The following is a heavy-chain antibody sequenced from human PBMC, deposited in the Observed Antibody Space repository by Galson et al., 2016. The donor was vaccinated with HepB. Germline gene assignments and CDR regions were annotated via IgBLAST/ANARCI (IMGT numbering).Heavy chain of an antibody. V-gene: IGHV3-30*18. D-gene: IGHD5-18*01. J-gene: IGHJ4*02. CDR3: AKDKFGYIRKVLES. CDR2: ISYDGNKK. Sequence: SLRLSCAASGFPFPSFGMHWVRQAPGKGPEWLAVISYDGNKKSYAGSVKGRFTISRDNSRNTLYLQMNSLRAEDTAMYYCAKDKFGYIRKVLESWGQGTLVAVSS. CDR1: GFPFPSFG.